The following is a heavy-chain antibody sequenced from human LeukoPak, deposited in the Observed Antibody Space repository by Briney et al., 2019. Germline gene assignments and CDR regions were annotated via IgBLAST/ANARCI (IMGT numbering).Heavy chain of an antibody. D-gene: IGHD4-17*01. CDR3: ATGYGDSYFDY. CDR1: GGSISSYY. Sequence: SETLSLTCTVSGGSISSYYWRWIRQPPGKGLEWIGYIYYSGSTNYNPSLKSRVTISVDTSKNQFSLKLSSVTVADTAVYYCATGYGDSYFDYWGQGTLVTVSS. CDR2: IYYSGST. J-gene: IGHJ4*02. V-gene: IGHV4-59*01.